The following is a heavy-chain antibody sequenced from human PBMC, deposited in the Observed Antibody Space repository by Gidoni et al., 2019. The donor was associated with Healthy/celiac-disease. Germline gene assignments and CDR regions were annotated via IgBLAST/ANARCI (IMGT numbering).Heavy chain of an antibody. CDR2: ITHSGST. D-gene: IGHD3-3*01. CDR3: ARGRYDLNWFDP. V-gene: IGHV4-34*01. J-gene: IGHJ5*02. CDR1: GGSFSGYY. Sequence: QVQRQQWGAGLLKPSETMSLTCAVHGGSFSGYYWSWIRQPPGKGLEWIGDITHSGSTTYNPSLKSRVTISVDTSKNPFSLKLSSVTAADTAVYYCARGRYDLNWFDPWGQGTLVTVSS.